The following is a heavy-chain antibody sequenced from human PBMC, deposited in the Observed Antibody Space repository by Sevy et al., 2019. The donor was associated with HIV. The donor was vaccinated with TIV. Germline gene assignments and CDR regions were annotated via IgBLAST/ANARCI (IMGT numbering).Heavy chain of an antibody. CDR1: GGSFSGYF. CDR3: ARGSWSRYYGWFDP. CDR2: INHSGST. Sequence: TESLSLTCAVYGGSFSGYFWSWIRQPPGKGLECIGEINHSGSTNYNPSLKSRVTISVDTSMNQFSLKLSSLTAADTAVYYCARGSWSRYYGWFDPWGQGTLVLVSS. D-gene: IGHD3-3*01. V-gene: IGHV4-34*01. J-gene: IGHJ5*02.